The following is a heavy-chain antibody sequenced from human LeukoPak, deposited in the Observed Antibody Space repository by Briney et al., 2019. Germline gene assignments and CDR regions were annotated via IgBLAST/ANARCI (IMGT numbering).Heavy chain of an antibody. D-gene: IGHD5-18*01. CDR3: TRDRYGD. V-gene: IGHV3-30*03. CDR1: GFTFSSYG. CDR2: ISYDGSNK. J-gene: IGHJ4*02. Sequence: TGRSLRLSCAASGFTFSSYGMHWVRQAPGKGLEWVAVISYDGSNKYYADSVKGRFTISRDNSKNTLYLQMNSLRVEDTAVYYCTRDRYGDWGQGTLVTVSS.